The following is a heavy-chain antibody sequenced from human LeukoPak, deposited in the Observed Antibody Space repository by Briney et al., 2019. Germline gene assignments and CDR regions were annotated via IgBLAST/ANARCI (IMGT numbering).Heavy chain of an antibody. D-gene: IGHD2-15*01. CDR1: GFTFGTYA. CDR2: ISDGGGST. V-gene: IGHV3-23*01. J-gene: IGHJ1*01. Sequence: GGSLRLSCAASGFTFGTYAMSWVRQAPGKVLEWVSGISDGGGSTHYADSLKGRFTISRDNSKNTLYLQMNSLRAEDTAVYYCAKAGCGDGSCYYAEYFQHWGQGTLVTVSS. CDR3: AKAGCGDGSCYYAEYFQH.